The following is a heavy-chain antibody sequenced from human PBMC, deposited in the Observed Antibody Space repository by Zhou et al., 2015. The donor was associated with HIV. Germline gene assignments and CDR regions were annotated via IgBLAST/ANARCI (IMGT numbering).Heavy chain of an antibody. V-gene: IGHV1-69*13. CDR1: GYTFISYD. CDR2: IIPIFDTA. J-gene: IGHJ3*02. Sequence: QVQLVQSGAEVKKPGASVKVSCKASGYTFISYDINWVRQATGQGLEWMGGIIPIFDTANYAQKFQGRVTITADDSTSTAYMELRSLRSEDTAVYYCARVREGPITMVREGNDIWGQGTMVTVSS. CDR3: ARVREGPITMVREGNDI. D-gene: IGHD3-10*01.